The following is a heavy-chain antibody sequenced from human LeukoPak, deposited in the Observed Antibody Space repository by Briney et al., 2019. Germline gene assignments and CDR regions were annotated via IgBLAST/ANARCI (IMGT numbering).Heavy chain of an antibody. CDR1: GYTFTSYG. J-gene: IGHJ5*02. Sequence: ASVKVSCKASGYTFTSYGISWVRQAPGQGLEWMGWISAYNGNTNYAQKLQGRVTMTTDTSTSTAYMELRSLRPDDTAVYYCARGLPDIVVVPAADENWFDPWGQGTLVTVSS. D-gene: IGHD2-2*01. CDR3: ARGLPDIVVVPAADENWFDP. CDR2: ISAYNGNT. V-gene: IGHV1-18*01.